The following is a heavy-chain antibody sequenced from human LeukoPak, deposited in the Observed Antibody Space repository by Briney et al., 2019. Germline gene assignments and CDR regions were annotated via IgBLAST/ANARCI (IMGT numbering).Heavy chain of an antibody. V-gene: IGHV6-1*01. D-gene: IGHD6-13*01. CDR2: TYYRSKWYN. J-gene: IGHJ4*02. CDR3: AREGRGSWYGVDY. CDR1: GDSVSSNSAA. Sequence: SQTLSLTCAISGDSVSSNSAAWNWLRQSPSRGLEWLGRTYYRSKWYNDYAVSVKSRITINPDTSKNQFSLQLNSVTPEDTAVYYCAREGRGSWYGVDYWGQGTLVTVSS.